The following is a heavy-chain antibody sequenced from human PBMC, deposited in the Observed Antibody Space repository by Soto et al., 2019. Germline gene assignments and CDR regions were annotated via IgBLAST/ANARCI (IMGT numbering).Heavy chain of an antibody. CDR3: ANTPDYYAGGYYYPYYFDY. CDR2: ISASATTT. Sequence: GSLRLSCAASGFTFSTYAMSWVRQAPGKGLEWVSVISASATTTYYADSVKGRFTISRDNSKNTLYLQMNSLGAEDTAVYYCANTPDYYAGGYYYPYYFDYWGQGTLVTVSS. J-gene: IGHJ4*02. V-gene: IGHV3-23*01. D-gene: IGHD3-22*01. CDR1: GFTFSTYA.